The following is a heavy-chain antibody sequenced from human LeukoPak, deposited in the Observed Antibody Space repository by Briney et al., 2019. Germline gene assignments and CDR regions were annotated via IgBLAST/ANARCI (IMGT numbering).Heavy chain of an antibody. J-gene: IGHJ6*03. CDR1: GGSFSGYY. V-gene: IGHV4-34*01. D-gene: IGHD3-10*01. CDR2: INHSGST. Sequence: SETLSLTCAVYGGSFSGYYWSWIRQPPGKGLEWIGEINHSGSTNYNPSLKSRVTISVDTSKNQFSLKLSSVTAADTAVYYCARATGDYGSGSYRHYYYYMDVWGKGTTVTVSS. CDR3: ARATGDYGSGSYRHYYYYMDV.